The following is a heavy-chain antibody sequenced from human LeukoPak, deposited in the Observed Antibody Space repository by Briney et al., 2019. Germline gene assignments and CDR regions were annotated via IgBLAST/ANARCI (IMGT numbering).Heavy chain of an antibody. CDR1: GGSISSSGYY. CDR2: IYYSGNT. CDR3: ARHEYSSSLDY. Sequence: PSETLSLTCTVSGGSISSSGYYWGRVRQPPGKGLEWIGSIYYSGNTFYNPSLKSRLTISVDTSKNQFSLKLSSVNAADTAVYYCARHEYSSSLDYWGQGTLVTVSS. J-gene: IGHJ4*02. V-gene: IGHV4-39*01. D-gene: IGHD6-13*01.